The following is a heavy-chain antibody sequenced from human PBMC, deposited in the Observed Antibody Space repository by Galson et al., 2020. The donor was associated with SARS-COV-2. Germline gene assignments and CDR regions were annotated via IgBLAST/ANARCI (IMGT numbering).Heavy chain of an antibody. CDR1: GGSIRNYY. D-gene: IGHD2-8*01. V-gene: IGHV4-59*01. Sequence: SETLSLTCTVSGGSIRNYYWSWIRQPPGKGLEWIGYVYYSGSTSYNPSLKSRVTISIDTAKYQLSLKLSSVTAADTAVYYCVREWSAFDIWGRGTMVTVS. CDR3: VREWSAFDI. CDR2: VYYSGST. J-gene: IGHJ3*02.